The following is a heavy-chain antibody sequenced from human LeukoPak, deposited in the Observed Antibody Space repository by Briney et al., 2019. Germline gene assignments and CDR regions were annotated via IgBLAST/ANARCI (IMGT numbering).Heavy chain of an antibody. V-gene: IGHV4-39*01. D-gene: IGHD5-12*01. J-gene: IGHJ3*02. CDR2: IYYSGST. CDR3: ARQVATIYHGFDI. Sequence: SETLSLTCSASGASIRDSSYYWALIRQPPGKGLEWIGSIYYSGSTYYNPSLQSRLTMSVDTSKNQFSLNLWSVTAADTAIYYCARQVATIYHGFDIWGQGTMITISS. CDR1: GASIRDSSYY.